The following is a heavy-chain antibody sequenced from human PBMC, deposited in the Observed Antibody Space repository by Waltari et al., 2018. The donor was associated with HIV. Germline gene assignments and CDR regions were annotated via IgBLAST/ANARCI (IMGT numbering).Heavy chain of an antibody. D-gene: IGHD3-16*02. CDR1: GYTFTSYD. CDR3: ARPARTYRTTTPTYFFDF. Sequence: QVQLVQSGAEVKKPGASVKVSCKASGYTFTSYDINWVRQATGQGLEWMGWMNPNSGNTGYAQKFQGRVTMTRDTSISTAYMELSGLTSEDTAVYYCARPARTYRTTTPTYFFDFWGQGALVTVSS. CDR2: MNPNSGNT. J-gene: IGHJ4*02. V-gene: IGHV1-8*01.